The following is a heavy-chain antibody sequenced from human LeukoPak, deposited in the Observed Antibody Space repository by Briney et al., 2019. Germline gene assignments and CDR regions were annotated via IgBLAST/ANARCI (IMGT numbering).Heavy chain of an antibody. CDR1: GFTFGDYA. Sequence: GRSLRLSCTASGFTFGDYAMSWVRQAPGKGLEWVGFIRSKAYGGTTEYAASVKGRFTISRDDSKSIAYLKMNSLKTEDTAVYYCTRDLQPVVPAADYYFDYWGQGTLVTVSS. CDR3: TRDLQPVVPAADYYFDY. D-gene: IGHD2-2*01. CDR2: IRSKAYGGTT. J-gene: IGHJ4*02. V-gene: IGHV3-49*04.